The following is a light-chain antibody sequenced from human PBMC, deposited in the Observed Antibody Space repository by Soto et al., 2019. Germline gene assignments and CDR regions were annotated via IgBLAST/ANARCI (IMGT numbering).Light chain of an antibody. CDR2: GAS. V-gene: IGKV3-20*01. Sequence: IVLTQSPGNLSLSPGERATLSCRASQSVSSSYLAWYQQIPGQAPRLLIFGASYRSTGIPDRFSGSGSGTEFTLTISRLEPEDFAVYYCQHYSSSPPEFTFGHGTKVDSK. CDR1: QSVSSSY. CDR3: QHYSSSPPEFT. J-gene: IGKJ3*01.